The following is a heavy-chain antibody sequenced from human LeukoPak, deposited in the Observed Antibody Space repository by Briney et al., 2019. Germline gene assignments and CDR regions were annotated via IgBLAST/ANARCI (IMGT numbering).Heavy chain of an antibody. J-gene: IGHJ4*02. D-gene: IGHD6-6*01. Sequence: GGSLRLSCTASEFSFSGHWMHWARQLPGKGLVWVSRISPTGSTTSYADSVKGRFTVSRDNAKNTLYLQVNNLRAEDTAVYYCARGPNSNWSGLDFWGQGTLLTVSS. CDR2: ISPTGSTT. CDR1: EFSFSGHW. CDR3: ARGPNSNWSGLDF. V-gene: IGHV3-74*01.